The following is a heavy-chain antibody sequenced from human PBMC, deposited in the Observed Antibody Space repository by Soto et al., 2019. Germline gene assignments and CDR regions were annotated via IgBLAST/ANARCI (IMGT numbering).Heavy chain of an antibody. D-gene: IGHD4-17*01. CDR3: AKDFYGVDY. V-gene: IGHV3-23*01. J-gene: IGHJ4*02. CDR1: GFTFSNYA. Sequence: GGSLRLSCAASGFTFSNYAMGWVRQAPGKGLEWVSAVTSGGSTYYADSVKGRFTISRDNSKNTLCLQMNGLRAEDTAIYFCAKDFYGVDYWGQGTLVTVSS. CDR2: VTSGGST.